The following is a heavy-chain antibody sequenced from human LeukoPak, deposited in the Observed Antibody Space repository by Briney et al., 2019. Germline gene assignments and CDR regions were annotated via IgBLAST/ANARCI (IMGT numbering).Heavy chain of an antibody. D-gene: IGHD2-2*01. CDR1: GFTFSSYS. J-gene: IGHJ4*02. Sequence: GGSLRLSCAASGFTFSSYSMNWVRQAPGKGLEWVSSISSSSSYIYYADSVKGRFTISRDNAKNSLYLQMNSLRAEDTAVYYCVTVVVVPAATDYWGQGTLVTVSS. V-gene: IGHV3-21*01. CDR3: VTVVVVPAATDY. CDR2: ISSSSSYI.